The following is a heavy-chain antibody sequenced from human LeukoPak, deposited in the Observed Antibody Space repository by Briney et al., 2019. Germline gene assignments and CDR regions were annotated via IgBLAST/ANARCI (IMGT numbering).Heavy chain of an antibody. D-gene: IGHD6-19*01. Sequence: SETLSLTCTVSGGSISSYYWSWIRQPAGKGLEWIGRIYISGSGSTNYNPSLKSRVTMSVDTSKNQFSLKLSSVTAADTAVYYCARDKRVAVAGTYIYYYYMDVWGKGTTVTVSS. V-gene: IGHV4-4*07. CDR2: IYISGSGST. J-gene: IGHJ6*03. CDR1: GGSISSYY. CDR3: ARDKRVAVAGTYIYYYYMDV.